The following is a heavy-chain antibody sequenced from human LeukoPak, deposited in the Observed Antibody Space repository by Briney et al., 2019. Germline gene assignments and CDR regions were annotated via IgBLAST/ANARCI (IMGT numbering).Heavy chain of an antibody. CDR2: IYPGDSDT. Sequence: GESLQISCQGSGYSFTSYWIGWVRQVPGKGLEWMGIIYPGDSDTRYSPSFQGQVTISADKSISTAYLQWSSLKASDTAMYYCARRESGYSYGDNWFDPWGQGTLVTVSS. V-gene: IGHV5-51*01. CDR1: GYSFTSYW. D-gene: IGHD5-18*01. J-gene: IGHJ5*02. CDR3: ARRESGYSYGDNWFDP.